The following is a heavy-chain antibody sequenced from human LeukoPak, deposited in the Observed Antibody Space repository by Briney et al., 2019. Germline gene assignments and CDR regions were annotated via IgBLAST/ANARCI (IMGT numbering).Heavy chain of an antibody. Sequence: SVKVSCKASGGTFSSYAISWVRQAPGQGLEWMGRIIPILGTANYAQKFQGRVTITADKSTSTAYMELSSLRSEDTAVYYCARGVVGKNWFDPWGQGTLVTVSS. D-gene: IGHD2-15*01. CDR3: ARGVVGKNWFDP. J-gene: IGHJ5*02. V-gene: IGHV1-69*04. CDR2: IIPILGTA. CDR1: GGTFSSYA.